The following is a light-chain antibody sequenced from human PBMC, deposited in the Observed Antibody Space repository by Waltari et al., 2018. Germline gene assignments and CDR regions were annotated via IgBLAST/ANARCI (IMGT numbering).Light chain of an antibody. J-gene: IGLJ2*01. CDR1: GSNIGAGHD. CDR2: ANN. CDR3: QSSDGILSGSVI. Sequence: QSVLTQPPSVSGAPGQRVTISCTGSGSNIGAGHDVHWYQQLPGTAPKLLIYANNNPPPGFPALSSGSISGTSASLSITGFQAEYERDYFCQSSDGILSGSVISGGGTKLTVL. V-gene: IGLV1-40*01.